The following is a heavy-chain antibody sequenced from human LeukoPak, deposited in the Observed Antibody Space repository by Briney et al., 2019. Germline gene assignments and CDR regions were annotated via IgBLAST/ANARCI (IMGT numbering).Heavy chain of an antibody. J-gene: IGHJ6*02. CDR2: ITWNGETA. CDR1: GFTFDDYA. V-gene: IGHV3-9*01. Sequence: SGGSLRLSCVASGFTFDDYAMHWVRQAPGKGLEWVSSITWNGETASYADSVRGRFTIFRDNAGNSLYLQMNSLSGVDTALYYCAKDRAPYSYSGLDVWGQGTSVTVSS. CDR3: AKDRAPYSYSGLDV.